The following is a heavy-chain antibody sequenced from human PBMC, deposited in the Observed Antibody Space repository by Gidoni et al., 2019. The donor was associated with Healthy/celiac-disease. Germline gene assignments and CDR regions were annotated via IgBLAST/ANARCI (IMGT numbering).Heavy chain of an antibody. Sequence: EVQLVESGGGLVQPGRSLSLSCTASGFTFGDYAMSWVRQAPGKGLEWVGFIRSKAYGGTTEYAASVKGRFTISREDSKSIAYLQMNSLKTEDTAVYYCTRGLGRDGSTILYWGQGTLVTVSS. CDR2: IRSKAYGGTT. CDR3: TRGLGRDGSTILY. CDR1: GFTFGDYA. V-gene: IGHV3-49*04. J-gene: IGHJ4*02. D-gene: IGHD7-27*01.